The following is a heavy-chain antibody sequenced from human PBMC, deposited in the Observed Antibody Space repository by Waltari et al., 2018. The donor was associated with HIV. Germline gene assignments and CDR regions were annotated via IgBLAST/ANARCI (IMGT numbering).Heavy chain of an antibody. CDR3: ARTRIPSSGWYVDY. D-gene: IGHD6-19*01. CDR1: GFTFSRYA. Sequence: QVQLVESGGGVVQPGRSLRLSCAASGFTFSRYAMHWVRQAPGKGLEWVAAMSYDGSYKYYADFVKGRFTISRDNSKNTLYVQMNSLRAEDTAVYYCARTRIPSSGWYVDYWGQGTLVTVSS. V-gene: IGHV3-30*04. J-gene: IGHJ4*02. CDR2: MSYDGSYK.